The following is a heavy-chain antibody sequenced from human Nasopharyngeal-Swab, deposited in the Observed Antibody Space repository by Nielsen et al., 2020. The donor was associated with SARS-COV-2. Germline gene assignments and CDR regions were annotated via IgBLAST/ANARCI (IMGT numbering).Heavy chain of an antibody. CDR1: GFTLSTYD. CDR3: VKDVGARWYFDA. Sequence: GGSLRFSCVASGFTLSTYDMNWIRQAPGKGLEWVASISRDSDYIYYADSMQGRFTISRDNAKNLLHLQVNSLRADDTAMYYCVKDVGARWYFDAWGQGTLVTVSS. V-gene: IGHV3-21*01. J-gene: IGHJ4*02. CDR2: ISRDSDYI. D-gene: IGHD1-26*01.